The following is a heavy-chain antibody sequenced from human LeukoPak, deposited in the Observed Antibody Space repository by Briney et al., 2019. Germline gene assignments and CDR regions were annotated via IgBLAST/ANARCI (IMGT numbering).Heavy chain of an antibody. CDR1: GYTFTSYD. CDR2: MNPNSGNT. Sequence: ASVKVSCKASGYTFTSYDINWVRQATGQGLEWMGWMNPNSGNTGYAQKFQGRVTMTRNTSISTAYMELSSLRSEDTAVYYCARDRRYYDIFIYDYWGQGTLVTVSS. V-gene: IGHV1-8*01. J-gene: IGHJ4*02. CDR3: ARDRRYYDIFIYDY. D-gene: IGHD3-9*01.